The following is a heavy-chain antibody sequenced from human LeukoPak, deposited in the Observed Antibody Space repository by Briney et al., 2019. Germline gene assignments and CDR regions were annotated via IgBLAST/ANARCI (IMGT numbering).Heavy chain of an antibody. CDR1: GGSISSSTFY. Sequence: PSETLSLTCTVSGGSISSSTFYWGWIRQPPGKGLEWIGSLYYSGSTNYNPSLKSRVTISVDTSKNQFSLKLSSVTAADTAVYFCARGPYSYDSSGAFDIWGQGTMVTVSS. CDR3: ARGPYSYDSSGAFDI. CDR2: LYYSGST. V-gene: IGHV4-39*07. D-gene: IGHD3-22*01. J-gene: IGHJ3*02.